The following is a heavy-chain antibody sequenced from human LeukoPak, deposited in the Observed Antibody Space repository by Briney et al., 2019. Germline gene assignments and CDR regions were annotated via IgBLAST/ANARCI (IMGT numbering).Heavy chain of an antibody. V-gene: IGHV3-21*01. CDR3: ARDSPLSFDI. CDR1: GFTFSTYS. CDR2: ISSSSSCI. Sequence: GGSLRLSCAASGFTFSTYSMNWVRQAPGKGLEWVSSISSSSSCIYYADSVKGRFTISRDNAKNSVYLQMNSLRAEDTAVYYCARDSPLSFDIWGQGTMVTVSS. J-gene: IGHJ3*02.